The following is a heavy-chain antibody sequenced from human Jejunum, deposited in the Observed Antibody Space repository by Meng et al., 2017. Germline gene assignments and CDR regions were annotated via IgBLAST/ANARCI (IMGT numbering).Heavy chain of an antibody. D-gene: IGHD6-6*01. CDR3: ARYRYSTSSRYFDY. CDR2: IPGSGGNT. Sequence: GESLKISCAASGFIFSDYVMTWVRQAPGKGLEWVSTIPGSGGNTYYADSVKGRFTISRDNAKNSLYLQMNSLRAEDTAVYYCARYRYSTSSRYFDYWGQGTLVTVSS. J-gene: IGHJ4*02. CDR1: GFIFSDYV. V-gene: IGHV3-23*01.